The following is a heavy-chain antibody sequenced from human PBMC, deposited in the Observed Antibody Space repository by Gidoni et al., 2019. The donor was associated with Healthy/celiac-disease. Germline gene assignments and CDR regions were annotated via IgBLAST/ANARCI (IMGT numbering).Heavy chain of an antibody. V-gene: IGHV3-9*01. D-gene: IGHD3-10*01. CDR1: GFTFDDYA. Sequence: EVQLVESGGGLVQPGRSLRLSCAASGFTFDDYAMFWVRQAPGKGLEWVAGLTWNGESTGYVDSVEGRFTISRDNAKNLLFLQINSLRVEDTAVYYCAKPINGLAEYFFDYWGQGTLVTVSS. CDR2: LTWNGEST. CDR3: AKPINGLAEYFFDY. J-gene: IGHJ4*02.